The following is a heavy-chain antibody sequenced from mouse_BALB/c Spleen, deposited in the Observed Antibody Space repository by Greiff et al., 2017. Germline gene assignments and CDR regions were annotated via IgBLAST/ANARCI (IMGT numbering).Heavy chain of an antibody. V-gene: IGHV1-63*02. Sequence: QVQLQQSGAELVRPGTSVKISCKASGYTFTNYWLGWVKQRPGHGLEWIGDIYPGGGYTNYNEKFKGKATLTADTSSSTAYMQLSSLTSEDSAVYFCARENYDGYYVGFDYWGQGTTLTVSS. CDR2: IYPGGGYT. CDR3: ARENYDGYYVGFDY. J-gene: IGHJ2*01. CDR1: GYTFTNYW. D-gene: IGHD2-3*01.